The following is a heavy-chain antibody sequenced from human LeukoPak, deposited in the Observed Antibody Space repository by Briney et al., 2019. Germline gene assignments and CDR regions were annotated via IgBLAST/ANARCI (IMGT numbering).Heavy chain of an antibody. CDR3: ARPHSSQRFDYMDV. D-gene: IGHD6-13*01. J-gene: IGHJ6*03. CDR2: INPNSGGT. Sequence: ASVKVSCKASGYTFTGYYMHWVRQAPGQGLEWMGWINPNSGGTSYAQKFQGRVTMTRDTSTSTVYMELSSLRSEDTAVYYCARPHSSQRFDYMDVWGKGTTVTVSS. V-gene: IGHV1-2*02. CDR1: GYTFTGYY.